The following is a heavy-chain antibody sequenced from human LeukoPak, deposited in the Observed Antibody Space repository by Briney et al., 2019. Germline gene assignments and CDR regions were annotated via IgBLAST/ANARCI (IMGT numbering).Heavy chain of an antibody. CDR2: IYYSGST. D-gene: IGHD6-13*01. J-gene: IGHJ4*02. CDR1: GGSISSGGYY. V-gene: IGHV4-31*03. Sequence: SQTLSLTCTVSGGSISSGGYYWSWIRQHPGKGLEWIGYIYYSGSTNYNPSLKGRVTISVDTSKNQFSLKLSSVTAADTAVYYCARSSGSSWDPPDYWGQGTLVTVSS. CDR3: ARSSGSSWDPPDY.